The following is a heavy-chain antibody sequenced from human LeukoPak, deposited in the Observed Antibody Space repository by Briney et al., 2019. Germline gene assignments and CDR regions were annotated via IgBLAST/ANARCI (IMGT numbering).Heavy chain of an antibody. CDR3: GKRPTYYYDSSGYFDY. CDR1: GFSFRSYA. D-gene: IGHD3-22*01. J-gene: IGHJ4*02. Sequence: PGGSLRLSCAASGFSFRSYAMSWVRQAPGQGLEWVSAISGSGGSTYYADSVKGRFTISRDNSKNTVYLQMNSLRAEDTAVYYCGKRPTYYYDSSGYFDYWGQGTLVTVSS. V-gene: IGHV3-23*01. CDR2: ISGSGGST.